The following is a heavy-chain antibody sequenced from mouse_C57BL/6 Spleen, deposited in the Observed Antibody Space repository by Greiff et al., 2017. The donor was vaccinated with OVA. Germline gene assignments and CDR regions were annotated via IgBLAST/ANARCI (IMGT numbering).Heavy chain of an antibody. V-gene: IGHV1-50*01. Sequence: QVQLKQPGAELVKPGASVKLSCKASGYTFTSYWMQWVKQRPGQGLEWIGEIDPSDSYTNYNQKFKGKATLTVDTSSSTAYMQLSSLTSEDSAVYYCARRLHWGQGTTLTVSS. CDR2: IDPSDSYT. D-gene: IGHD3-2*02. CDR3: ARRLH. CDR1: GYTFTSYW. J-gene: IGHJ2*01.